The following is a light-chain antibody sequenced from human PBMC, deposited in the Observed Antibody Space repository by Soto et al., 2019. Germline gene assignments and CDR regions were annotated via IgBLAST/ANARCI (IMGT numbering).Light chain of an antibody. CDR3: QTWVSGIEV. V-gene: IGLV4-69*01. J-gene: IGLJ2*01. CDR1: SGHSSYA. Sequence: QSVLTQSPSASASLGASVKLTCTLSSGHSSYAIAWHQQQPEKGPRYLMKINSDGSHSKGDGIPDRFSGSSSGAERYLTISSLQSEDEADYYCQTWVSGIEVFGVGTKLTVL. CDR2: INSDGSH.